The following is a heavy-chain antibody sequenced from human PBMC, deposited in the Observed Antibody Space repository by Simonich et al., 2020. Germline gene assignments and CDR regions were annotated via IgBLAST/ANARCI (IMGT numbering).Heavy chain of an antibody. CDR3: ARGRLTGDKGAFDI. Sequence: QVQLVQSGAEVKKPGASVKVSCKASGYTFTGSYMHWVRKAPGQGLGGMRRINPDSGGTNYAKKFQGRVTMTRDTSISTAYMELSRLRSDDTAVYYCARGRLTGDKGAFDIWGQGTMVTVSS. V-gene: IGHV1-2*02. CDR1: GYTFTGSY. J-gene: IGHJ3*02. CDR2: INPDSGGT. D-gene: IGHD7-27*01.